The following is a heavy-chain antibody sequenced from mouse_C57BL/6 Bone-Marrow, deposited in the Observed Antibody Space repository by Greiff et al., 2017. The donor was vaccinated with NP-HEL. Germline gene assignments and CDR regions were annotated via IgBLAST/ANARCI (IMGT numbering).Heavy chain of an antibody. V-gene: IGHV3-6*01. CDR1: GYSITSGYY. CDR2: ISYDGSN. J-gene: IGHJ3*01. CDR3: ARRYSNYGVFAY. D-gene: IGHD2-5*01. Sequence: EVKLVESGPGLVKPSQSLSLTCSVTGYSITSGYYWNWIRQFPGNKLEWMGYISYDGSNNYNPSLKNRISITRDTSKNQFFLKLNSVTTEDTATYYCARRYSNYGVFAYWGQGTLVTVSA.